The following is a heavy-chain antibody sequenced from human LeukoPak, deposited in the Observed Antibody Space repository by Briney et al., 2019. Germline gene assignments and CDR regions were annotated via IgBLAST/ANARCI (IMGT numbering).Heavy chain of an antibody. V-gene: IGHV1-69*06. CDR1: GGAFSSYA. D-gene: IGHD3-22*01. CDR3: AREYYYDSSGYYSY. CDR2: IIPIFGTA. J-gene: IGHJ4*02. Sequence: GSSVKVSCKASGGAFSSYAISWVRQAPGQGLEWMGGIIPIFGTANYAQKFQGRVTITADKSTSTAYMELSSLRSEDTAVYYCAREYYYDSSGYYSYWGQGTLVTVSS.